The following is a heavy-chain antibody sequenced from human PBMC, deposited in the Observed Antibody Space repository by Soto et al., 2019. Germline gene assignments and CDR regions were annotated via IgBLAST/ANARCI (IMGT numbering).Heavy chain of an antibody. V-gene: IGHV4-39*01. D-gene: IGHD3-9*01. CDR3: ARHRGTISLTDY. CDR1: GGSISSSRCH. J-gene: IGHJ4*02. CDR2: IKYSGTT. Sequence: PSETLSLTCTVSGGSISSSRCHWGWIRQPPGKGLEWIASIKYSGTTFYNKSLKSRVTLSVDTSKNQFSLKLSSVTAAYTAVYYCARHRGTISLTDYWGQGTLVTVSS.